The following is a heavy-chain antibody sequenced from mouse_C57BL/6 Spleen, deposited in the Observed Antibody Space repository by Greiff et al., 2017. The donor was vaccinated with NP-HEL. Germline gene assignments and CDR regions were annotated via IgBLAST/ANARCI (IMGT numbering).Heavy chain of an antibody. Sequence: EVQLQQSGAELVRPGASVKLSCTASGFNIKDDYMHWVKQRPEQGLEWIGWIDPENGDTEYASKFQGKATITADTSSNTAYLQLSSLTPEDTAGYYCRTAQRGYFDYWGQGTTLTVSS. V-gene: IGHV14-4*01. CDR3: RTAQRGYFDY. CDR2: IDPENGDT. CDR1: GFNIKDDY. J-gene: IGHJ2*01. D-gene: IGHD3-2*02.